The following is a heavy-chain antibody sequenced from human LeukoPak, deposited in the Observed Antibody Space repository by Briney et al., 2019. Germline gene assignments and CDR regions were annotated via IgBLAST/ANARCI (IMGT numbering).Heavy chain of an antibody. CDR2: VTSSSSYI. J-gene: IGHJ6*03. CDR1: GFTFSSYS. V-gene: IGHV3-21*01. Sequence: GGSLRLSCAASGFTFSSYSMNWVRQAPGKGLEWVSSVTSSSSYIYYADSVKGRFTISRDNAKNALYLQMNSLRAEDTAVYYCAKDRDGGFLDYYYYYMDVWGKGTTVTVSS. CDR3: AKDRDGGFLDYYYYYMDV. D-gene: IGHD5-24*01.